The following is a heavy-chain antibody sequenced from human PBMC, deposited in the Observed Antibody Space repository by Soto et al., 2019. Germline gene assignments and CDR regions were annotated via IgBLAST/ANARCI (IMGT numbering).Heavy chain of an antibody. V-gene: IGHV4-59*01. D-gene: IGHD4-17*01. J-gene: IGHJ4*02. CDR1: GGSISSYY. CDR3: ARVGLGDYDLYYFDY. Sequence: SETLSLTCTVSGGSISSYYWSWIRQPPGKGLEWIGYIYYSGSTNYNPSLKGRVTISVDTSKNQFSLKLSSVTAADTAVYYCARVGLGDYDLYYFDYWGQGTLVTVSS. CDR2: IYYSGST.